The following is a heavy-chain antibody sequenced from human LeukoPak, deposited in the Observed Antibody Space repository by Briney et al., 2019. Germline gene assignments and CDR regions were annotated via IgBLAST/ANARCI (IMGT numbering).Heavy chain of an antibody. V-gene: IGHV3-23*01. J-gene: IGHJ4*02. D-gene: IGHD2-2*01. CDR1: GFTFSSYA. CDR2: ISGSGGNT. Sequence: PGGSLRLSCAASGFTFSSYAMRWVRQAPGKGLEWVSVISGSGGNTYYADSVKGRFTIPRDNSKNTLYLTMNSLSGEDTAIYSCAKESTCVGSSFFDFWGQGTLATVSS. CDR3: AKESTCVGSSFFDF.